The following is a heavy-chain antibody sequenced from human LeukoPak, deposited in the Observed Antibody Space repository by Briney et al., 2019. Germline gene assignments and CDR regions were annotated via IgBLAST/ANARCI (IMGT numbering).Heavy chain of an antibody. V-gene: IGHV4-4*02. CDR2: IYHSGST. D-gene: IGHD6-13*01. CDR3: ARDPVAAAGIPGDY. CDR1: GGSFSSSNW. J-gene: IGHJ4*02. Sequence: PSGTLSLTCAVSGGSFSSSNWWSWVREPPGKGLEWIGEIYHSGSTNYNPSLKSRVTISVDKSKNQFSLKLSSVTAADTAVYYCARDPVAAAGIPGDYWGQGTLVTVSS.